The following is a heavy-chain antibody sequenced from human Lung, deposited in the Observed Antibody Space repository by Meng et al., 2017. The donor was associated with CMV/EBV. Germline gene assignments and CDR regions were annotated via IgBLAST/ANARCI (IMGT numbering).Heavy chain of an antibody. V-gene: IGHV4-31*03. CDR3: ARTNYGDYNWFDP. D-gene: IGHD4-17*01. Sequence: GRQQESSPGLVKPSQTLSLTRTVSGGSISSGGFYWSWIRQHPGKGLEWIGYIYYSGSTYYNPSLRSRVAISIDTSKNQFSLKLTSVTAADTAVYFCARTNYGDYNWFDPWGQGTLVTVSS. J-gene: IGHJ5*02. CDR1: GGSISSGGFY. CDR2: IYYSGST.